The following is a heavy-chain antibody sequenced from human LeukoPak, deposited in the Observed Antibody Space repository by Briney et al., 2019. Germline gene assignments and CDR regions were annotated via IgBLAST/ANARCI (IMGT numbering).Heavy chain of an antibody. V-gene: IGHV3-21*01. Sequence: GGSLRLSCAASGFTFSSYSMNWVRQAPGKGLEWVSSISSSSSYIYYADSVKGRFTISRDNAKNSLYLQMNSLRAEDTAVYYCARGPYQQLPFDYWGQGTLVTVSS. D-gene: IGHD2-2*01. CDR2: ISSSSSYI. CDR1: GFTFSSYS. J-gene: IGHJ4*02. CDR3: ARGPYQQLPFDY.